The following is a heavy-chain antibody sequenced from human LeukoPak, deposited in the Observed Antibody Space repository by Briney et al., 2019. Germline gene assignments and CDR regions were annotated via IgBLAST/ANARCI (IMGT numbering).Heavy chain of an antibody. CDR2: MNLNSGNT. D-gene: IGHD5-18*01. J-gene: IGHJ6*02. CDR1: GYTFTRYD. Sequence: GASVKVPCKASGYTFTRYDINWVRQATGQGLEWRGWMNLNSGNTGYAQKFQGRVTITRNTSISTAYMELSSLRSDDTAVYYCARDKQLTYYYYYYGMDVWGQGTTVTVSS. V-gene: IGHV1-8*03. CDR3: ARDKQLTYYYYYYGMDV.